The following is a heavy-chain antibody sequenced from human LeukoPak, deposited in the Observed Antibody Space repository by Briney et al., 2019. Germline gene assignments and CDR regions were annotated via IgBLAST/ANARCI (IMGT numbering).Heavy chain of an antibody. J-gene: IGHJ6*02. CDR2: INHSGST. CDR1: GGSFSGYS. V-gene: IGHV4-34*01. CDR3: AGGVAFYYYYGMDV. Sequence: SETLSLTCAVYGGSFSGYSWSRIRQPPGKGLEWIGEINHSGSTNYNPSLKSRVTISVDTSKNQFSLKLSSVTAADTAVYYCAGGVAFYYYYGMDVWGQGTTVTVSS. D-gene: IGHD5-12*01.